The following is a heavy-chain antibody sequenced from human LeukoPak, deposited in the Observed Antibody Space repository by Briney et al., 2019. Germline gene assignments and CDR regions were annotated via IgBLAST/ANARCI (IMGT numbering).Heavy chain of an antibody. D-gene: IGHD6-13*01. CDR3: ARGPGSSWYLEYFQH. J-gene: IGHJ1*01. Sequence: SQTLSLTSAVSGGSISSGGYSWSWIRQPPGKGLEWIGYIYHSGSTNYNPSLKSRVTISVDTSKNQFSLKLSSVTAADTAVYYCARGPGSSWYLEYFQHWGQGTLVTVSP. V-gene: IGHV4-30-2*01. CDR2: IYHSGST. CDR1: GGSISSGGYS.